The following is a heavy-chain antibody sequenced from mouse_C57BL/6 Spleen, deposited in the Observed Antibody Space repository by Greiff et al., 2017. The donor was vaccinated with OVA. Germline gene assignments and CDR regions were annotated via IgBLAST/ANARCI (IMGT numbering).Heavy chain of an antibody. CDR1: GFSLSTSGMG. Sequence: QVTLKESGPGLLQSSQTLSLSCSFSGFSLSTSGMGVSWIRQPPGQGLEWLAHIYWDDDKRYHPSLKSRLTIYKYTSRNQVFLKITSVDTADTATYYCARRAPYSNSFDYWGQGTTLTVSS. J-gene: IGHJ2*01. V-gene: IGHV8-12*01. CDR2: IYWDDDK. D-gene: IGHD2-5*01. CDR3: ARRAPYSNSFDY.